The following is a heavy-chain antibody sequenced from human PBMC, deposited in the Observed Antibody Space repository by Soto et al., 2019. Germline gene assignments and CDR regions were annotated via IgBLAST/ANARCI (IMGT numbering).Heavy chain of an antibody. Sequence: QVQLQESGPGLVKPSETLSLTCTVSGGSISSYYWSWIRQPPGKGLEWIGYIYYSGSTNYNPSLKSRVTISVDTSKNQFSLKLSSLTAADTAVYYCARDAQGSYATDAFDIWGQGTMVTVSS. CDR2: IYYSGST. V-gene: IGHV4-59*01. J-gene: IGHJ3*02. CDR1: GGSISSYY. D-gene: IGHD1-26*01. CDR3: ARDAQGSYATDAFDI.